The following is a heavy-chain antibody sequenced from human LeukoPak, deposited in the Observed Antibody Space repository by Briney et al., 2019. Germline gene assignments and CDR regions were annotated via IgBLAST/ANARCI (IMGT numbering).Heavy chain of an antibody. CDR2: VNSNSGDT. J-gene: IGHJ4*02. CDR3: ARDGSQGFDY. D-gene: IGHD2-15*01. V-gene: IGHV1-2*02. CDR1: GYTFIGYY. Sequence: GASVKVSCKASGYTFIGYYMHWVRQAPGQGLEWMGWVNSNSGDTNYAQKFQGRVTMTRDTSINTAYVELSRLRSDDTAVYYCARDGSQGFDYWGQGTLVTVSS.